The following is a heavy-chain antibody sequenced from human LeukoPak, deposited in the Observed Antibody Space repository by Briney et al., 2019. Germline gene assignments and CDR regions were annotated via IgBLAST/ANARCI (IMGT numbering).Heavy chain of an antibody. CDR2: IYTSGST. V-gene: IGHV4-4*07. D-gene: IGHD2-21*02. CDR3: ARAYCGGDCYPYYYYYYMDV. CDR1: GGSISNYY. Sequence: SETLSLTCTVSGGSISNYYWSWIRQPAGKGLEWIGRIYTSGSTNYNPSLKSRVTMSVDTSKSQFSLKLSSVTAADTAVYYCARAYCGGDCYPYYYYYYMDVWGKGTTVTISS. J-gene: IGHJ6*03.